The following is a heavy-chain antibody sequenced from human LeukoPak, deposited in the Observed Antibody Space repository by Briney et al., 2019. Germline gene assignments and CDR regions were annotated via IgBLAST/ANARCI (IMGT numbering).Heavy chain of an antibody. CDR1: GFTFSSYS. J-gene: IGHJ1*01. Sequence: GGSLRLSCAASGFTFSSYSMNWVRQAPGKGLEWVSYISSSSSTIYYADSVKGRFTISRDNAKNSLYLQMNSLRAEDTAVYYCARDFYTSGWSQYFQHWGQGTLVTVSS. V-gene: IGHV3-48*04. CDR2: ISSSSSTI. CDR3: ARDFYTSGWSQYFQH. D-gene: IGHD6-19*01.